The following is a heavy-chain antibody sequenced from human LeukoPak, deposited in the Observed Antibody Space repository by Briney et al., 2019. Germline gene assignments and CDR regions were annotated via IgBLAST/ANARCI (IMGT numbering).Heavy chain of an antibody. CDR1: GGSISSYY. CDR2: IYYSGST. V-gene: IGHV4-59*01. J-gene: IGHJ4*02. CDR3: ARIGHEDYYFDY. Sequence: SETLSLTCTVSGGSISSYYWSWIRQPPGKGLEWIGYIYYSGSTNYNPSLKSRVTISVDTSKNQFSLKLSSVTAANTAVYYCARIGHEDYYFDYWGQGTLVTVSS.